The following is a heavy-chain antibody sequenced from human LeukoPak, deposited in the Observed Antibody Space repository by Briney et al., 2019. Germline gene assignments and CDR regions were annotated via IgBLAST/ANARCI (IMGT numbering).Heavy chain of an antibody. V-gene: IGHV4-59*12. D-gene: IGHD6-13*01. CDR1: GGSISGYY. CDR2: IYYSGST. Sequence: SETLSLTCIVSGGSISGYYWSWIRQPPGKGLEWIGSIYYSGSTDYNPSLKSRVILSEDTSKNQFSLKLSSVTAADTAVYYCARDWGIAAAGNDYWGQGTLVTVSS. J-gene: IGHJ4*02. CDR3: ARDWGIAAAGNDY.